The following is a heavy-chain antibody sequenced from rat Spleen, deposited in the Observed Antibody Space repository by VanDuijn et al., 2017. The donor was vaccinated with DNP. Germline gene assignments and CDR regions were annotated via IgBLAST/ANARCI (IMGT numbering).Heavy chain of an antibody. J-gene: IGHJ4*01. V-gene: IGHV3-1*01. CDR3: ASGRNNRYVMED. Sequence: EVQLQESGPDLVKPSQSLSLTCSVTGYSITSKYWAWIRKFPGDKMEWIGHISYSGSTTYNPSLKSRISITRDTSKNQFFLQLNSVTTEDTATYYCASGRNNRYVMEDWGQGTSVTVSS. CDR1: GYSITSKY. D-gene: IGHD1-5*01. CDR2: ISYSGST.